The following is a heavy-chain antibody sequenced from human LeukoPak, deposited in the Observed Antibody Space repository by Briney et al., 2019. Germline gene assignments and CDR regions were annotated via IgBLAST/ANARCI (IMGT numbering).Heavy chain of an antibody. Sequence: SETLSLTCTVSGNSISSGDNYWSWIRQPPGKGLEWIGEINHSGSTNYNPSLKSRVTISVDTSKNQFSLKLSSVTAADTAVYYCARGFGVWGVRGVMPVYFDYWGQGTLVTVSS. V-gene: IGHV4-39*07. D-gene: IGHD3-10*01. CDR1: GNSISSGDNY. J-gene: IGHJ4*02. CDR2: INHSGST. CDR3: ARGFGVWGVRGVMPVYFDY.